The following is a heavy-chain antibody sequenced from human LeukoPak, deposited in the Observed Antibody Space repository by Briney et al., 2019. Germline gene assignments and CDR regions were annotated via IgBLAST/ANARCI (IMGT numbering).Heavy chain of an antibody. CDR2: INHSGST. J-gene: IGHJ4*02. CDR1: GGSISSSSYY. D-gene: IGHD5-18*01. V-gene: IGHV4-39*07. Sequence: SETLSLTCTVSGGSISSSSYYWGWIRQPPGKGLEWIGEINHSGSTNYNPSLKSRVTISVDTSKNQFSLKLSSVTAADTAVYYCARGTAMVIDYWGQGTLVTVSS. CDR3: ARGTAMVIDY.